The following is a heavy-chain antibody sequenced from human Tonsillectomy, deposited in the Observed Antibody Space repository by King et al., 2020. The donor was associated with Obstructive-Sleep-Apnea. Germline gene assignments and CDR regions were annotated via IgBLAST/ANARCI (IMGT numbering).Heavy chain of an antibody. V-gene: IGHV3-21*01. Sequence: VQLVESGGGLVKPGGSLRLSCAASGFTFSSYSMNWVRQAPGKGLEWVSSISSSSSYIYYADSVKGRFTISRDNAKNSLYLQMNSLRAADTAVYYCARDRSSGGYGMDVWGQGTTVTVSS. CDR3: ARDRSSGGYGMDV. CDR1: GFTFSSYS. J-gene: IGHJ6*02. D-gene: IGHD6-19*01. CDR2: ISSSSSYI.